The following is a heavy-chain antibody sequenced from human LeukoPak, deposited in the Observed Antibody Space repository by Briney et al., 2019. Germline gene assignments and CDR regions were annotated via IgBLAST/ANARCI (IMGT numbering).Heavy chain of an antibody. CDR1: GFTFSSYS. J-gene: IGHJ4*02. CDR2: ISSSSSYI. Sequence: KPGGSLRLSCAASGFTFSSYSMNWVRQAPGKGLEWVSSISSSSSYIYYADSVKGRFTISRDNARNSLYLQMNSLRAEDTAVYYCARPRIRLAVAGPHFDYWGQGTLVTVPS. CDR3: ARPRIRLAVAGPHFDY. D-gene: IGHD6-19*01. V-gene: IGHV3-21*01.